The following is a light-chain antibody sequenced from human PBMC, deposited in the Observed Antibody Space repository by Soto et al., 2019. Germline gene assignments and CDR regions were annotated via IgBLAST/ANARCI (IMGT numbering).Light chain of an antibody. CDR2: GAT. CDR3: QQYPTSPLT. V-gene: IGKV3-20*01. Sequence: EIVLTQSPGTLSLSPGERATFSCRASQSVSSSYIAWYQQKRGQAPRRLIYGATIRATGIPDRFSGSGSGTDFTLTISRLEPEDFALYYCQQYPTSPLTFGQGTKVEIK. CDR1: QSVSSSY. J-gene: IGKJ1*01.